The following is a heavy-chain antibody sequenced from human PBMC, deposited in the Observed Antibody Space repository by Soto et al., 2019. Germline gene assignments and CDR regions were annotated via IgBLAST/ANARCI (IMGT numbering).Heavy chain of an antibody. V-gene: IGHV3-74*01. CDR1: GFTFGNYW. J-gene: IGHJ4*01. CDR2: ISDYGRI. CDR3: ARGGLEPLDL. D-gene: IGHD1-1*01. Sequence: GGSVRLACAASGFTFGNYWMHWVRQAPGKWLLWVSRISDYGRINYADSVKDRFIISRDDAKRELYLQLNDLRAEDTAMYYCARGGLEPLDLWAHRALVPVSS.